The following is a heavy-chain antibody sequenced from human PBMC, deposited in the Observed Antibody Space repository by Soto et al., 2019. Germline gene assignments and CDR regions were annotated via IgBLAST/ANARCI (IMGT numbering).Heavy chain of an antibody. CDR2: TYYRTKWYN. J-gene: IGHJ3*02. D-gene: IGHD6-6*01. Sequence: SQTLSLTCAISGDSVSSNSAAWNWIRQSPSRCLEWLGRTYYRTKWYNDYAVSVKSRITINPDTSKNQFSLQLNSVTPENTAVYYCERDTTIAALAFDIWGQGTMVTVSS. CDR1: GDSVSSNSAA. CDR3: ERDTTIAALAFDI. V-gene: IGHV6-1*01.